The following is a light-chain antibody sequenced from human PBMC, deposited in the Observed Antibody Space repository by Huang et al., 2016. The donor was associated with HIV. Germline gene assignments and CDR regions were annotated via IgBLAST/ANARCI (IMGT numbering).Light chain of an antibody. Sequence: EIVLTQSPATLSLSPGERATLSCRASQSVSSYLAWYQQKPVQAPRLLIYDAANRATGIPAMFSGSVSGTDFTLTISSLEPEDFAVYYCQQRSNWLFTFGPGTKVDIK. V-gene: IGKV3-11*01. CDR2: DAA. CDR1: QSVSSY. J-gene: IGKJ3*01. CDR3: QQRSNWLFT.